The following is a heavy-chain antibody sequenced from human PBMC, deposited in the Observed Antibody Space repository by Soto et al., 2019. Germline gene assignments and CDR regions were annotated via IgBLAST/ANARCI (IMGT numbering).Heavy chain of an antibody. J-gene: IGHJ5*02. CDR3: AKEPITIFGVGEAGWFDP. CDR2: INAGNGNT. CDR1: GYTFTSYA. D-gene: IGHD3-3*01. V-gene: IGHV1-3*01. Sequence: GASVKVSCKASGYTFTSYAIHWVRQAPGQRLEWMGWINAGNGNTKYSQKFQGRVTITRDTSASTAYMELNSLRAEDTAVYYCAKEPITIFGVGEAGWFDPWGQGTLVTVSS.